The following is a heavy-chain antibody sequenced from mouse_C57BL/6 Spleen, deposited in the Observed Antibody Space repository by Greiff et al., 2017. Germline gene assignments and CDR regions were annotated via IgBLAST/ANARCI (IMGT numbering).Heavy chain of an antibody. Sequence: VQLQQPGAELVMPGASVKLSCKASGYTFTSYWMHWVKQRPGQGLEWIGEIDPSDSYTNYNQKFKGKSTLTVDKSSSTAYMQLSSLTSEDSAVYYCARSKGSSYDYYAMDYWGQGTSVTVSS. CDR3: ARSKGSSYDYYAMDY. V-gene: IGHV1-69*01. CDR1: GYTFTSYW. J-gene: IGHJ4*01. D-gene: IGHD1-1*01. CDR2: IDPSDSYT.